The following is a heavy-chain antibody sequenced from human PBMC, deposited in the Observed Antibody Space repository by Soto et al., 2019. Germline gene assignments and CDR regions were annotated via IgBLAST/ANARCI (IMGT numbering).Heavy chain of an antibody. V-gene: IGHV1-46*01. CDR2: INPSGGST. CDR1: GYTFTSYY. CDR3: ARAHVYYFDY. Sequence: ASVKVSCKAFGYTFTSYYMHWVRQAPGQGLEWMGIINPSGGSTSYAQKFQGRVTMTRDTSTSTVYMELNSLRAEDTAVYYCARAHVYYFDYWGQGTLVTVSS. J-gene: IGHJ4*02.